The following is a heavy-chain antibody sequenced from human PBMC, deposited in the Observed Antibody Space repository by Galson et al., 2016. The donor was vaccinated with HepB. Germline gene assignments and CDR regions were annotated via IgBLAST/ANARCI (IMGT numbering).Heavy chain of an antibody. J-gene: IGHJ4*02. V-gene: IGHV3-23*01. CDR3: AKRHEYCPPVGCSVDY. CDR2: ISRSGDSR. CDR1: GFTFNNYG. D-gene: IGHD2/OR15-2a*01. Sequence: SLRLSCAASGFTFNNYGMTWVRQAPGKGLEVVSSISRSGDSRDYADSVKGRFTISRDDPNNMLFLQMSSLRADDTAVYYCAKRHEYCPPVGCSVDYWGQGTLVSVSS.